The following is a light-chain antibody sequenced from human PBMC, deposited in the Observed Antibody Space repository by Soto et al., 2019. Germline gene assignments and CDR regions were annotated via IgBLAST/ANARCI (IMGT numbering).Light chain of an antibody. CDR1: QSVRSN. CDR2: AAS. V-gene: IGKV3-15*01. J-gene: IGKJ1*01. CDR3: QQYDNWPRT. Sequence: EIVMTQSPATLSVSPGERATLSCRASQSVRSNLAWYQQKPGQAPTLLIYAASTRATGIPARFIGSGSGTEFTLTISSLQSEDFVVYYCQQYDNWPRTFGQGTKVEIK.